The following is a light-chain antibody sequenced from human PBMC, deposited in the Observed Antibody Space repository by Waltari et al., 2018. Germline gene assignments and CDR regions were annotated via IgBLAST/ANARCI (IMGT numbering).Light chain of an antibody. V-gene: IGLV3-19*01. CDR2: GNN. Sequence: SSELTQDSVVSVALGQTVRITCQGDTLRTHSAGWYQQKPGQAPILVNYGNNNRPSGIPDRFSGSRSGNTASLIISAAQAEDEATYYCNSRDRRHNSMLFGGGTMLTVL. J-gene: IGLJ2*01. CDR3: NSRDRRHNSML. CDR1: TLRTHS.